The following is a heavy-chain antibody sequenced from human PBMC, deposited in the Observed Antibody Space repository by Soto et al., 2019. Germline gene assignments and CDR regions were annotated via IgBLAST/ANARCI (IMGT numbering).Heavy chain of an antibody. D-gene: IGHD4-17*01. CDR3: ASEDYGYEDY. J-gene: IGHJ4*02. V-gene: IGHV1-18*01. CDR2: VNIYSGDT. Sequence: QVQLVQSGAEVKKPGASVKVSCKASGYAFTSNHISWVRQAPGQRPEWMGWVNIYSGDTNYAEKLRGRVTMTTDTSTSTAYMELTSLRSDDTAVYYCASEDYGYEDYWGQGTPVTVSS. CDR1: GYAFTSNH.